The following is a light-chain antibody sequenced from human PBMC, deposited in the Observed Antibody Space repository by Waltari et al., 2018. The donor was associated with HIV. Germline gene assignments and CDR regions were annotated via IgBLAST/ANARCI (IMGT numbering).Light chain of an antibody. CDR1: RAIGQS. Sequence: DIQMAQSPASLSASLGDRVSITCRASRAIGQSLAWFHQKPGKSPMALIYRASTRHTEVPPRFVGSGSGTELVLTIVSLQPDDFGTYYCQQYSDIPRTFGGGTKV. J-gene: IGKJ4*01. CDR2: RAS. CDR3: QQYSDIPRT. V-gene: IGKV1-16*01.